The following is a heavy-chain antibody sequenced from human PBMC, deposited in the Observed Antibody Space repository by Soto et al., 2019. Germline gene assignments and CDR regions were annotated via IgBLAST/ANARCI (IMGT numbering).Heavy chain of an antibody. CDR2: MNPNSGNT. V-gene: IGHV1-46*01. Sequence: GGSLRLSCAASGFTFSSYTMHWVRQAPGKGLEWMGWMNPNSGNTSYAQKFQGRVTMTRDTSTSTVYMELSSLSSVTAADTAVYYCARRRCSGGTCYSDYWGQGTLVTVSS. D-gene: IGHD2-15*01. J-gene: IGHJ4*02. CDR3: ARRRCSGGTCYSDY. CDR1: GFTFSSYT.